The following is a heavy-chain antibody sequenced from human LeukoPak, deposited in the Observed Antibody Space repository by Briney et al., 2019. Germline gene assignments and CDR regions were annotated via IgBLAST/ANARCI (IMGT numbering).Heavy chain of an antibody. J-gene: IGHJ6*03. CDR1: GYSISSGHY. CDR2: IYHSGSS. Sequence: NPSETLSLTCAVSGYSISSGHYWVWIRQPPGKGLEYIGNIYHSGSSHYNPSLKSRVTISVDTSNNQFSLKLSSVTAADTAVYDCARAKNPYYYYYYMDFWGRGATVTVSS. V-gene: IGHV4-38-2*01. CDR3: ARAKNPYYYYYYMDF.